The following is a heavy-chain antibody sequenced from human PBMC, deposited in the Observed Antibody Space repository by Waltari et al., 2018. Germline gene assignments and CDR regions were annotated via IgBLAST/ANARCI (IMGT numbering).Heavy chain of an antibody. CDR1: GFTFSDHS. Sequence: EVQLVESGGGLVRPGGSQRLSCGASGFTFSDHSITWVRQAPGKGLEWGASINHDASEKYYVDSVKGRLTISRDNAKNSLYLQMNSLSDEDTAVYYCTRWVCRSNCYIDYWGQGTLVTVSS. CDR2: INHDASEK. D-gene: IGHD1-26*01. CDR3: TRWVCRSNCYIDY. V-gene: IGHV3-7*04. J-gene: IGHJ4*02.